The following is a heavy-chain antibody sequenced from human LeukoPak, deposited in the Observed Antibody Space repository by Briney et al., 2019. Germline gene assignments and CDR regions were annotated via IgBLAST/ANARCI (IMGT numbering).Heavy chain of an antibody. J-gene: IGHJ4*02. CDR2: ISWDSGTI. CDR1: GFTFDDYA. Sequence: GGSLRLSCAASGFTFDDYAMYWVRRAPGKGLEWVSGISWDSGTIGYADSVKGRFTISRDNAKNPLYLQMNSLRAEDTALYYCAKGRMIPSRGDEFYFDYWGQGTLVTVSS. CDR3: AKGRMIPSRGDEFYFDY. D-gene: IGHD3-16*01. V-gene: IGHV3-9*01.